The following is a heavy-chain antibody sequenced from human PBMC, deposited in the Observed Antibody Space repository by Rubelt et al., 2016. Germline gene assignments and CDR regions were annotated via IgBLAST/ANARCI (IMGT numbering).Heavy chain of an antibody. Sequence: QVQLVQSGAEVKKPGSSVKVSCKASGGTFSSYAISWVRQAPGQGLEWMGGIIPIFGTANYAQKFQGRVSMTADEATSKGYMELSSLRSEDTAVYDCARGGQGNCSSTSCYWGQGTLVTVSS. CDR3: ARGGQGNCSSTSCY. CDR2: IIPIFGTA. D-gene: IGHD2-2*01. CDR1: GGTFSSYA. J-gene: IGHJ4*02. V-gene: IGHV1-69*01.